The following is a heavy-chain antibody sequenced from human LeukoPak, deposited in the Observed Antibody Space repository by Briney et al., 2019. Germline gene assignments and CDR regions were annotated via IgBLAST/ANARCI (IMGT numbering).Heavy chain of an antibody. CDR2: ILHDGSNK. V-gene: IGHV3-30*18. CDR3: AKDQYSAEGASDY. CDR1: GFTFSSYG. D-gene: IGHD5-12*01. Sequence: GGSLRLSCAASGFTFSSYGMHWVRQAPGKGLEWVAVILHDGSNKYYVDSVKGRFTISRDNSKNTLYLQMNSLRAEDTAVSYCAKDQYSAEGASDYWGQGTLVTVSS. J-gene: IGHJ4*02.